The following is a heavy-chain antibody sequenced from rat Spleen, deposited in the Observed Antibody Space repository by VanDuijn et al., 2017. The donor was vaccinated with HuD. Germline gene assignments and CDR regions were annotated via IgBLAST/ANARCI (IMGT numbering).Heavy chain of an antibody. V-gene: IGHV5-31*01. CDR3: TRVGEFGVRFDY. D-gene: IGHD4-3*01. J-gene: IGHJ2*01. CDR1: GFTFNNYW. CDR2: ITNTGGST. Sequence: EVQLVESGGGLVQPGRSLKLSCVASGFTFNNYWMTWIRQAPGKGLEWVASITNTGGSTYYPDSVKGRFTISRDNAKSTLYLQMNSLRSEDTATYYCTRVGEFGVRFDYWGQGVMVTVSS.